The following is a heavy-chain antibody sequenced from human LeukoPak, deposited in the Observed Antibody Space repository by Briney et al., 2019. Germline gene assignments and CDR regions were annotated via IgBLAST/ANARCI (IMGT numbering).Heavy chain of an antibody. CDR3: ARGSQTYYYMDV. Sequence: ASVKVSCKASGYTFTSYDINWVRQATGQGLEWMGWMNPNSGNTGYAQKFQGGVTMTRNTSISTAYMELSSLRSEDTAVYYCARGSQTYYYMDVWGKGTTVTISS. CDR2: MNPNSGNT. J-gene: IGHJ6*03. CDR1: GYTFTSYD. V-gene: IGHV1-8*01.